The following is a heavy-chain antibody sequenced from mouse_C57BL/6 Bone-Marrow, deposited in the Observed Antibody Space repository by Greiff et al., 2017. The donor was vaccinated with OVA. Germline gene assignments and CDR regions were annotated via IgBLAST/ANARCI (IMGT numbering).Heavy chain of an antibody. Sequence: EVQWVESGGGLVKPGGSLKLSCAASGFTFSSYAMSWVRQTPEKRLEWVATISDGGSYTYYPDNVKGRFTISRDNAKNNLYLQMSHLKSEDTAMYYCARDSNYVPFDYWGQGTTLTVSS. CDR1: GFTFSSYA. CDR2: ISDGGSYT. V-gene: IGHV5-4*01. D-gene: IGHD2-5*01. J-gene: IGHJ2*01. CDR3: ARDSNYVPFDY.